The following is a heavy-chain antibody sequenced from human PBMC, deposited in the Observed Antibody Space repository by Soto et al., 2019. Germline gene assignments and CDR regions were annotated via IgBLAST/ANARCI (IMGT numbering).Heavy chain of an antibody. Sequence: SETLSLTCTVSGGSISSSSYYWDWIRQPPGKGLEWIGSISYSGGTFYNPSLKSRVTISVDTSKNQFSLRLSSVTAADTAVYYCARQLVGRIAHFDYWGLGTLVTVSS. CDR1: GGSISSSSYY. CDR3: ARQLVGRIAHFDY. V-gene: IGHV4-39*01. CDR2: ISYSGGT. J-gene: IGHJ4*02. D-gene: IGHD2-15*01.